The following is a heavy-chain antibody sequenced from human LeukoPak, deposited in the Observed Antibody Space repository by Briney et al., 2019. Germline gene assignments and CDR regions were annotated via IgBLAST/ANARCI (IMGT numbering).Heavy chain of an antibody. J-gene: IGHJ6*03. D-gene: IGHD3-3*01. V-gene: IGHV4-39*07. CDR2: IYYSGST. Sequence: SETLSLTCTVSGDSISSGGSYWGWIRQPPGKGLEWIGTIYYSGSTYYNPSLKSRVTISVDTSKNQVYLKLSSVTAADTAVYYCARAYYDFWSGYYTTGSGYYYYYMDVWGKGTTVTVSS. CDR1: GDSISSGGSY. CDR3: ARAYYDFWSGYYTTGSGYYYYYMDV.